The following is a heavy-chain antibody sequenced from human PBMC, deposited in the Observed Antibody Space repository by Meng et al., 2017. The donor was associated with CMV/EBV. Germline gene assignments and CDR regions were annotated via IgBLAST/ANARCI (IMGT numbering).Heavy chain of an antibody. CDR3: ARGGGDTAMVDY. CDR2: TYYRSKWYN. Sequence: SETLSLTCAISGDSVSSNSAAWNWIRQSPSRGLEWLGRTYYRSKWYNDYAVSVKSRITINPDTSKNQYSLQLNSVTPEGTAVYYCARGGGDTAMVDYWGQGTLVTVSS. V-gene: IGHV6-1*01. D-gene: IGHD5-18*01. CDR1: GDSVSSNSAA. J-gene: IGHJ4*02.